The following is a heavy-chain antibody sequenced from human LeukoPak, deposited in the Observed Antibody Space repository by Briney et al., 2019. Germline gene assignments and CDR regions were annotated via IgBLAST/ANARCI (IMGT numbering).Heavy chain of an antibody. V-gene: IGHV3-48*03. CDR2: ISTSGSPI. D-gene: IGHD6-13*01. CDR1: GFTFSSYE. CDR3: AKGSSGYSSSWYGGGYFDY. Sequence: GGSLRLSCATSGFTFSSYEMNWVRQAPRKGLEWVSYISTSGSPIYYADSVKGRFTISRDNAKNSLYLQMNSLRAEDTALYYCAKGSSGYSSSWYGGGYFDYWGQGTLVTVSS. J-gene: IGHJ4*02.